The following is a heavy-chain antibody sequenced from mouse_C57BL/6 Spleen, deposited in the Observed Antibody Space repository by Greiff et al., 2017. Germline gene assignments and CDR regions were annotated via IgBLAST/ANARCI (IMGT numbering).Heavy chain of an antibody. CDR1: GYAFSSSW. CDR3: ARSTTVVARGFAY. CDR2: IYPGDGDT. Sequence: VKLMESGPELVKPGASVKFSCKASGYAFSSSWMNWVKQRPGKGLEWIGRIYPGDGDTNYNGKFKGKATLTADKSSSTAYMQLSSLTSEDSAVYICARSTTVVARGFAYWGQGTLVTVSA. J-gene: IGHJ3*01. V-gene: IGHV1-82*01. D-gene: IGHD1-1*01.